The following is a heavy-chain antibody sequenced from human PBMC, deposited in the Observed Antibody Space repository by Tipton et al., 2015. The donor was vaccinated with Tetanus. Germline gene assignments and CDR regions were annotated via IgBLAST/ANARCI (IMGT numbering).Heavy chain of an antibody. Sequence: SLRLSCAAPGFTFSSYSMNWVRQAPGKGLEWVSSISSSSSYIYYADSVKGRFTISRDNAKNSPYLQMNSLRAEDTAVYYCARDERMTGVFDYWGQGTLVTVSS. D-gene: IGHD2/OR15-2a*01. CDR3: ARDERMTGVFDY. J-gene: IGHJ4*02. V-gene: IGHV3-21*01. CDR1: GFTFSSYS. CDR2: ISSSSSYI.